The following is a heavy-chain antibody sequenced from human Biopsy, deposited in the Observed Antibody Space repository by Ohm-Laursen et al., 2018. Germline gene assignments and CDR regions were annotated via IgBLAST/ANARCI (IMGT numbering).Heavy chain of an antibody. V-gene: IGHV4-31*02. D-gene: IGHD3-22*01. CDR1: GESSSGYF. J-gene: IGHJ2*01. CDR2: LYYSGST. Sequence: SQTLSLTCVVNGESSSGYFWNWVRQHPGKGLEWIGYLYYSGSTYYNPSLKSRVSISGDTSRNQFSLNPSSVTAADTAIYYCARNRIYDTSGFYYHWYFDLWGRGTLVTVSS. CDR3: ARNRIYDTSGFYYHWYFDL.